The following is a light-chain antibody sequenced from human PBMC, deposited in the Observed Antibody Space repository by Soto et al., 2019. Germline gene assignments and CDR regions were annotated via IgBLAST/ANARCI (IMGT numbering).Light chain of an antibody. CDR1: QTVSRF. CDR2: DTS. J-gene: IGKJ2*02. V-gene: IGKV3-15*01. CDR3: EQYDNWAAWT. Sequence: EIVMTQSPATLSVSPGERVTLSCRASQTVSRFLAWYQQRPGQDPRLLIYDTSPRATGVPARFSGSESGTESRLTMCSLLSEDFVVYYCEQYDNWAAWTFGQGTQVEVK.